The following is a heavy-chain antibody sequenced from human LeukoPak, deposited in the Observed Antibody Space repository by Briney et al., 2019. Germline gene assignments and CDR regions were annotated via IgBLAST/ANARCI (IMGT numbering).Heavy chain of an antibody. J-gene: IGHJ4*02. CDR3: ASHYGSGSYYRPALWS. CDR1: GGSISSYY. Sequence: SETLSLTCTVSGGSISSYYWSWIRQPAGKGLEWIGRIYTSGSTNYNPSLKSRVTMSVDTSKNQFSLKVNSVTAADTAVYYCASHYGSGSYYRPALWSWGQGTLVTVSS. D-gene: IGHD3-10*01. CDR2: IYTSGST. V-gene: IGHV4-4*07.